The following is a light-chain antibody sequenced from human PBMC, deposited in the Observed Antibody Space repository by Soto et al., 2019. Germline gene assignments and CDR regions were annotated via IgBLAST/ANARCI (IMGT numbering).Light chain of an antibody. Sequence: QSVLTQPRSVSGSPGQSVTVSCTGTSSDVGGYNHVSWYQQHPGKAPKLMIYDVINRPSGVLERFSGSKSGNTASLTISGLQAEDEADYYCCSYAGTYTFVFGTGTKVTVL. V-gene: IGLV2-11*01. CDR1: SSDVGGYNH. CDR3: CSYAGTYTFV. J-gene: IGLJ1*01. CDR2: DVI.